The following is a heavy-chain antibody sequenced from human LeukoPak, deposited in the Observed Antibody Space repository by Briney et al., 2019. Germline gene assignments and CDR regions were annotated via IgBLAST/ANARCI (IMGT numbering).Heavy chain of an antibody. D-gene: IGHD3-10*01. CDR1: GFTFSSYA. CDR2: ISGSGGST. Sequence: PGGSLRLSCAASGFTFSSYAMSWVRQAPGKGLEWVSAISGSGGSTYYADSVKGRFTISRDNSKNTLYLQMNSLRAEDTAVYYCAKDSKTTSRLLWFGELFDYWGQGTLVTVSS. V-gene: IGHV3-23*01. CDR3: AKDSKTTSRLLWFGELFDY. J-gene: IGHJ4*02.